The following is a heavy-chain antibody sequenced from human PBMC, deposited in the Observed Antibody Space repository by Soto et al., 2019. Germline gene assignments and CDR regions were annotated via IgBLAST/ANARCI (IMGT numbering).Heavy chain of an antibody. Sequence: QVQLVESGGGVVQPGRSLRLSCAASGFTFSSYGMHWVRQAPGKGLEWVAVIWYDGSNKYYADSVKGRFTIYRDNSKNTLYLQMNSLRAEDTAIYYCARDRSRWFDPWGQGTLVTVSS. CDR2: IWYDGSNK. J-gene: IGHJ5*02. CDR1: GFTFSSYG. V-gene: IGHV3-33*01. CDR3: ARDRSRWFDP.